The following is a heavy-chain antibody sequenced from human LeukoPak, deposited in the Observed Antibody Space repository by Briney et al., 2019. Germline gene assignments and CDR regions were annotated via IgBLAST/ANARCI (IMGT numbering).Heavy chain of an antibody. D-gene: IGHD3-10*01. Sequence: ASVKVSCKASGYTFTSYYMHWVRQAPGQGLEWMRIINPSGGSTSYAQKFQGRVTMTRDTSTSTVYMELSSLRSEDTAVYYCARDRHDFYYYGSGSLDYWGQGTLVTVSS. CDR2: INPSGGST. CDR3: ARDRHDFYYYGSGSLDY. J-gene: IGHJ4*02. V-gene: IGHV1-46*01. CDR1: GYTFTSYY.